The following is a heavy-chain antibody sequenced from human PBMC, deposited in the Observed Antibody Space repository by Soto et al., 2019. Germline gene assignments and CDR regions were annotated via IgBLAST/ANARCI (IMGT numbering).Heavy chain of an antibody. CDR2: ISYDGSNI. Sequence: QVQLVESGGGVVQPGRSLRLSCAASGFTFSYYGMHWVRQAPGKGLEWVAVISYDGSNIYYADSMKGRFTISRDNSKNTLYLQMNSLRAEDTAVYYCANHIPVAGSGQGFDYWGQGALVTVSS. D-gene: IGHD6-19*01. CDR3: ANHIPVAGSGQGFDY. CDR1: GFTFSYYG. V-gene: IGHV3-30*18. J-gene: IGHJ4*02.